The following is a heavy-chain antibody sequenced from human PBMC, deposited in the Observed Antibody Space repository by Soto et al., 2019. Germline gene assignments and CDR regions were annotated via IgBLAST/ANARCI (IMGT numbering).Heavy chain of an antibody. D-gene: IGHD3-3*01. CDR3: ARLLFLEWFDDY. Sequence: ASVKVSCKTSGYTFTSYGISWVRQAPGQGLEWMGWISTYNGNTNYAQKFQGRATMTTDTSTTTAYMELRSLKSDVTAVYYCARLLFLEWFDDYWGQGTLVTSPQ. V-gene: IGHV1-18*04. CDR2: ISTYNGNT. J-gene: IGHJ4*02. CDR1: GYTFTSYG.